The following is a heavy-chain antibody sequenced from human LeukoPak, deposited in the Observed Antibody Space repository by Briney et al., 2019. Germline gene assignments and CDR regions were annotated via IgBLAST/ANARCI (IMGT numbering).Heavy chain of an antibody. D-gene: IGHD3-9*01. V-gene: IGHV1-8*01. J-gene: IGHJ4*02. Sequence: ASVKVSCKASGYTFISYDINWVRQATGQGLEWMGWMNPNSGNTGYAQKFQGRVTMTRNTSISTAYMELSSLRSEDTAVYYCARPSWGRYFDWLLYYWGQGTLVTVSS. CDR2: MNPNSGNT. CDR1: GYTFISYD. CDR3: ARPSWGRYFDWLLYY.